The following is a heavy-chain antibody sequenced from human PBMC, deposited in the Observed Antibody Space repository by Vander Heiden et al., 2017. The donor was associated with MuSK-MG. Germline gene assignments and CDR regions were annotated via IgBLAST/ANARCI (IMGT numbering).Heavy chain of an antibody. V-gene: IGHV4-34*01. J-gene: IGHJ5*02. Sequence: QVQLQQWGAGLLKPSETLSLTCAVYGGSFSGYYWSWIRQPPGKGLEWIGEINHSGSTQYNPSRKSRVTISVDTSKNKVSMKLSSLTAADTAVYYCAGGVGRYFDWRWFDPWGQGTLVTVSS. D-gene: IGHD3-9*01. CDR1: GGSFSGYY. CDR2: INHSGST. CDR3: AGGVGRYFDWRWFDP.